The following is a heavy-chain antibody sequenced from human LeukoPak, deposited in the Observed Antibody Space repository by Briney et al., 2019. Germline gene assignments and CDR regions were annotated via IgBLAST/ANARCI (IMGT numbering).Heavy chain of an antibody. CDR2: ISYDGSNQ. CDR1: GFTFSSYG. CDR3: AKDRNFGFLDY. D-gene: IGHD3-16*01. V-gene: IGHV3-30*18. Sequence: GGSLRLSCAVSGFTFSSYGMHWVRQAPGKELEWVAVISYDGSNQYYADSVKGRFTISRDNSKNTLYLQMNSLRAEDTAVYYCAKDRNFGFLDYWGQGTLVIVSS. J-gene: IGHJ4*02.